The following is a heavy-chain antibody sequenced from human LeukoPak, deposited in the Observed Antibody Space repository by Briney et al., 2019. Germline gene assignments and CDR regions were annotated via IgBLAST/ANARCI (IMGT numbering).Heavy chain of an antibody. V-gene: IGHV5-51*01. CDR1: GYRYIDYW. Sequence: GESLKISCKGSGYRYIDYWIGWVRQMPGKGLEWMGIIYGGDSETRYSPSLQGQVTISADKSINTAYLQWSSLKASDTARYYCARTTTYSSGWYGAYWGQGTLVTVSS. J-gene: IGHJ4*02. CDR2: IYGGDSET. CDR3: ARTTTYSSGWYGAY. D-gene: IGHD6-19*01.